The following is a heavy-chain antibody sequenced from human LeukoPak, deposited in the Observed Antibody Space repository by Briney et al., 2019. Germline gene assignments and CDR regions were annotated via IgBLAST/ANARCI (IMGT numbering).Heavy chain of an antibody. Sequence: SQTLSLTCTVSGGSISSGSCYWSWIRQPAGKGLEWIGRIYTSGSTNYNPSLKSRVTISVDTSKNQFSLKLSSVTAADTAVYYCARDGGSTWPLDYWGQGALVTVSS. D-gene: IGHD6-13*01. J-gene: IGHJ4*02. CDR2: IYTSGST. CDR3: ARDGGSTWPLDY. V-gene: IGHV4-61*02. CDR1: GGSISSGSCY.